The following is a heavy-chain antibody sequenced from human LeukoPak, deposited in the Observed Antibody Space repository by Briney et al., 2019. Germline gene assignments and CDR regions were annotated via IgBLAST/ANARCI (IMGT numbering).Heavy chain of an antibody. CDR3: ARVRGSGSYGDALYFQH. CDR2: INPNSGGT. D-gene: IGHD3-10*01. J-gene: IGHJ1*01. Sequence: ASVKVSCKASGYTFTGYYMHWVRQAPGQGLEWMGWINPNSGGTNYAQKFQGWVTMTRDTSISTAYMELSRLRSDDTAVYYCARVRGSGSYGDALYFQHWGQGTLVTVSS. CDR1: GYTFTGYY. V-gene: IGHV1-2*04.